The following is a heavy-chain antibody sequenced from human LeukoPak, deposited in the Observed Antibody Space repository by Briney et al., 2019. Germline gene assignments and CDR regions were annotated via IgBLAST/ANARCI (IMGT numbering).Heavy chain of an antibody. CDR1: GGSISSYY. Sequence: PSETLSLTCTVSGGSISSYYWSWLRQPPGKGLEWIGYIYYSGSTNYNPSLKSRVTISVDTSKNQFSLKLSSVTAADTAVYYCARLAEDGFDPWGQGTLVTVSS. CDR2: IYYSGST. CDR3: ARLAEDGFDP. J-gene: IGHJ5*02. V-gene: IGHV4-59*01.